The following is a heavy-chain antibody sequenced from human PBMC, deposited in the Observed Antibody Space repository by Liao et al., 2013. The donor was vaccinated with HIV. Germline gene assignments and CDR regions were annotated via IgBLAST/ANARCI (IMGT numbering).Heavy chain of an antibody. CDR1: GGSISSGDHY. D-gene: IGHD4-23*01. J-gene: IGHJ4*02. Sequence: QVQLQESGPGLVKPSQTLSLTCAVSGGSISSGDHYWSWIRQSPGKGLEWVGFVFYSGSPYYNPSLKSRVTISVDTSKNQFSLKLSSVTAADTAVYYCARVRGGNSDYWGQGTLVTVSS. CDR2: VFYSGSP. V-gene: IGHV4-30-4*08. CDR3: ARVRGGNSDY.